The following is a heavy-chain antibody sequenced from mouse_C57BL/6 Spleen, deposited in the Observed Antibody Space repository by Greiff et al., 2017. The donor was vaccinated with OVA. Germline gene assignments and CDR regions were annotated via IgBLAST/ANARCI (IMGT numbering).Heavy chain of an antibody. CDR3: ARSNLFITTVVAKWYFDV. Sequence: QVQLQQPGTELVKPGASVKLSCKASGYTFTSYWMHLVKQRPGQGLEWIGNINPSNGGTNYNEKFKSKATLTVDKSSSTAYMQLSSLTSEDSAVYYCARSNLFITTVVAKWYFDVWGTGTTVTVSS. V-gene: IGHV1-53*01. CDR1: GYTFTSYW. D-gene: IGHD1-1*01. J-gene: IGHJ1*03. CDR2: INPSNGGT.